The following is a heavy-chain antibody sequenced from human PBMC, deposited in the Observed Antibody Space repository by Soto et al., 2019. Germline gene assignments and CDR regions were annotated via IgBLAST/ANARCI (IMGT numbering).Heavy chain of an antibody. J-gene: IGHJ6*02. Sequence: PSETLSLTCTVSGGSISSYYWSWIRQHPGKGLEWIGYIYYSGSTNYNPSLKSRVTISVDTSKNQFSLKLSSVTAADTAVYYCASSRRYCSGGSCYSGSYGMDVWGQGTTVTVSS. CDR2: IYYSGST. CDR3: ASSRRYCSGGSCYSGSYGMDV. D-gene: IGHD2-15*01. CDR1: GGSISSYY. V-gene: IGHV4-59*01.